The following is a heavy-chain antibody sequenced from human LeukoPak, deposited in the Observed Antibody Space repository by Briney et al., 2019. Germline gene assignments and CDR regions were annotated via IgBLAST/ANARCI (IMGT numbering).Heavy chain of an antibody. J-gene: IGHJ4*02. CDR1: GFTFSSYA. CDR3: AKRPIGGWLPPDYFDY. V-gene: IGHV3-23*01. CDR2: ISGSGGST. D-gene: IGHD6-19*01. Sequence: PGGSLRLSCAVSGFTFSSYAMTWVRQAPGKGLEWVSAISGSGGSTYYADSVKGRFTISRDNSKNTLYLQMNSLRAEDTAVYYCAKRPIGGWLPPDYFDYWGQGTLVTVSS.